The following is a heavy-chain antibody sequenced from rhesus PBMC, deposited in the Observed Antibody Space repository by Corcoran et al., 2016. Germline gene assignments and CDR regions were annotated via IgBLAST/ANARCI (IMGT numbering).Heavy chain of an antibody. CDR3: AKGGYSGYRYYGLDS. D-gene: IGHD5-42*01. CDR1: GFTFSSYG. CDR2: ISNGSGST. Sequence: EVQLVESGGGLVQPGGSLRLSCAASGFTFSSYGMSWVRQAPGKGLEWVSLISNGSGSTYCADSVKGRFTISRDNSKNTLSLQMNSLRAEDTAVYYCAKGGYSGYRYYGLDSWGQGVVVTVSS. J-gene: IGHJ6*01. V-gene: IGHV3S5*01.